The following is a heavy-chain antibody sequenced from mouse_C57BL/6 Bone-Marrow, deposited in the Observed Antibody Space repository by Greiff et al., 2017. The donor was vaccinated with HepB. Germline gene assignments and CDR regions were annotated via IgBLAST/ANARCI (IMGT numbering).Heavy chain of an antibody. D-gene: IGHD3-2*02. Sequence: VQLQQSGAELVKPGASVKISCKASGYAFSSYWMNWVKQRPGKGLEWIGQIYPGDGDTNYNGKFKGKATLTADKSSSTAYMQLSSLTSEDSAVYFCARPATAQATGFDYWGQGTTLTVSS. CDR1: GYAFSSYW. J-gene: IGHJ2*01. CDR2: IYPGDGDT. CDR3: ARPATAQATGFDY. V-gene: IGHV1-80*01.